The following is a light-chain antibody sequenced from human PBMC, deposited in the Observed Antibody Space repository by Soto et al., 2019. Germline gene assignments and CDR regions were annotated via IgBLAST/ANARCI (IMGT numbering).Light chain of an antibody. J-gene: IGKJ5*01. Sequence: IQMTQSPSSLSASVGDRVTITCQASQDIAKNLNWYQQKPGKAPKLLIYDASSLQTGVPSRFSASASPTHFTFTISRLQSEYIATYYCKQYDNLLPITFGQGTRLEIK. CDR3: KQYDNLLPIT. CDR1: QDIAKN. V-gene: IGKV1-33*01. CDR2: DAS.